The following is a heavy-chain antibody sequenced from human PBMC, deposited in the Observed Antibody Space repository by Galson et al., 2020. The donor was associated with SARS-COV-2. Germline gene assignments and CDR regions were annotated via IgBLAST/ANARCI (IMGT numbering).Heavy chain of an antibody. V-gene: IGHV4-39*07. J-gene: IGHJ5*02. CDR1: GGTISSSDYH. Sequence: SETLSLTCTISGGTISSSDYHWRWIRQPPGKGLEWIGSVYYIGSAYYNPSLQSRVTISVDTSKNQFSLKLNSVTVADTAVYYCARAFFRLRFLERISHNCFDPWGQGTLVTVSS. CDR3: ARAFFRLRFLERISHNCFDP. D-gene: IGHD3-3*01. CDR2: VYYIGSA.